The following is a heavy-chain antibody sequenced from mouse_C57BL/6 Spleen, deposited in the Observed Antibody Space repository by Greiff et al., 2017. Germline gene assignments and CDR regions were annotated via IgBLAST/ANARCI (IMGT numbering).Heavy chain of an antibody. CDR3: ARSGNDYDDFAY. Sequence: QVQLKQPGAELVKPGASVKLSCKASGYTFTSYWMHWVKQRPGQGLEWIGMIHPNSGSTNYNEKFKSKATLTVDKSSSTAYMQLSSLTSEDSAVYYCARSGNDYDDFAYWGQGTLVTVSA. CDR1: GYTFTSYW. V-gene: IGHV1-64*01. CDR2: IHPNSGST. D-gene: IGHD2-4*01. J-gene: IGHJ3*01.